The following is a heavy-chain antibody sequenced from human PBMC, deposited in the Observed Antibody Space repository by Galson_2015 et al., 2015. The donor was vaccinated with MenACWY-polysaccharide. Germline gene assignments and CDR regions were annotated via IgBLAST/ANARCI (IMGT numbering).Heavy chain of an antibody. D-gene: IGHD1-14*01. CDR3: ARDSDDKRPPECYDI. Sequence: SLRLSCAASGFTFSNYAMTWVRQAPGKGLEWVSTISDSGGRTQYADSVKGRFTISRDNSKNTLYLQMNSLRAEDTAAYYCARDSDDKRPPECYDIWGQGTMVTVSS. CDR1: GFTFSNYA. J-gene: IGHJ3*02. CDR2: ISDSGGRT. V-gene: IGHV3-23*01.